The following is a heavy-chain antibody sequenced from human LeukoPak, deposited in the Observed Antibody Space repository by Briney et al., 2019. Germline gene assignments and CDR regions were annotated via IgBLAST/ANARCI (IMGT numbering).Heavy chain of an antibody. CDR3: ARGGYCSSTICYLWNAFDM. Sequence: GGSLRLSCAASGFTFSSYEMNWVRQAPGKGLEWVSYISSSGDTVYADSVKGRFTISRDNAKNSLYLQMNSLRAEDTAVYYCARGGYCSSTICYLWNAFDMWGQGTVVTVSS. D-gene: IGHD2-2*01. V-gene: IGHV3-48*03. CDR1: GFTFSSYE. CDR2: ISSSGDTV. J-gene: IGHJ3*02.